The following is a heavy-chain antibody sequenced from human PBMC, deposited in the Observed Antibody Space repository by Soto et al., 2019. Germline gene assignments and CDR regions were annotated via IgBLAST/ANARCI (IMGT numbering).Heavy chain of an antibody. CDR1: GFTFSSYW. V-gene: IGHV3-7*01. J-gene: IGHJ4*01. CDR2: IKQDGSEK. CDR3: SRRDYSDY. Sequence: GGSLRLSCAASGFTFSSYWMNWVRQAPGKGLEWVASIKQDGSEKYYVDSMKGRFTISRDNAKNSLYLQMNSLRAEDTAMYYCSRRDYSDYWGQGILVTVS.